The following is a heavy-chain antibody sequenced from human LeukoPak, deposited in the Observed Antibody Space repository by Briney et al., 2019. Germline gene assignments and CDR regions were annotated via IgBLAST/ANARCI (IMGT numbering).Heavy chain of an antibody. CDR2: IYSSGNT. J-gene: IGHJ5*02. CDR1: GFTVRSNY. V-gene: IGHV3-53*01. D-gene: IGHD5-24*01. Sequence: PGGSLRLSCGASGFTVRSNYMSWVLQAPERGLEWVSVIYSSGNTYYADSVRGRFTISRDNSKNTLFLQMNSLRVEDTAVYYCARDLLEPEMAAWGLGTLVTVSA. CDR3: ARDLLEPEMAA.